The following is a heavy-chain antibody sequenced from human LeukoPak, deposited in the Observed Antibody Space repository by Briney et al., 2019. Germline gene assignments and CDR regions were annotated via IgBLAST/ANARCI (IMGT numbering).Heavy chain of an antibody. V-gene: IGHV1-18*01. CDR1: GYTFTSYG. Sequence: ASVKVSCKASGYTFTSYGISWVRQAPGQGLEWMGWISAYNGNTNYAQKLQGRVTMTTDTSTSTAYMELSSLRSEDTAVYYCASVGSGSYPFDYWGQGTLVTVSS. CDR3: ASVGSGSYPFDY. D-gene: IGHD3-10*01. CDR2: ISAYNGNT. J-gene: IGHJ4*02.